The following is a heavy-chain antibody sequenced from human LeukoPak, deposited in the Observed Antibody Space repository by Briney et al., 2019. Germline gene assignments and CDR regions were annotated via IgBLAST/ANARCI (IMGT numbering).Heavy chain of an antibody. CDR1: GGSISSYY. D-gene: IGHD3-10*01. J-gene: IGHJ4*02. Sequence: PETLSLTCTVSGGSISSYYWSWIRQPAGKGLEWIGRIYTSGSTNYNPSLKSRVTMSVDTSKNQFSLKLSSVTAADTAVYYCARDGYYYGSGSYYNPFGYWGQGTLVTVSS. CDR3: ARDGYYYGSGSYYNPFGY. V-gene: IGHV4-4*07. CDR2: IYTSGST.